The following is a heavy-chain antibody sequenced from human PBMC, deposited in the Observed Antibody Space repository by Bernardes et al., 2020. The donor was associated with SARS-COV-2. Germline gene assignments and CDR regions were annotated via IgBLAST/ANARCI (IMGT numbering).Heavy chain of an antibody. Sequence: GGSLRLSCAASGFTFSSYEMNWVRQAPGKGLEWVSYISGTGYTISYTDSVKDRFTISRDNAKNSLYLQMNSLRAEDTAVYYCARVERSGSNWGWFDPWGQGTLVTVSS. J-gene: IGHJ5*02. V-gene: IGHV3-48*03. CDR2: ISGTGYTI. CDR3: ARVERSGSNWGWFDP. D-gene: IGHD3-16*01. CDR1: GFTFSSYE.